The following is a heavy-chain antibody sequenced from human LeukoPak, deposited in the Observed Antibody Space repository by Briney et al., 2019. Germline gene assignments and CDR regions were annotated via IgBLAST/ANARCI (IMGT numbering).Heavy chain of an antibody. D-gene: IGHD6-6*01. V-gene: IGHV4-61*08. Sequence: PSQTLSLTCTVSGGSISSGGYYWSWIRQPPGKGLEWIGYIYYSGSTNYNPSLKSRVTISVDTSKNQFSLKLSSVTAADTAVYYCARSAARLAPFDYWGQGTLVTVSS. CDR1: GGSISSGGYY. CDR2: IYYSGST. CDR3: ARSAARLAPFDY. J-gene: IGHJ4*02.